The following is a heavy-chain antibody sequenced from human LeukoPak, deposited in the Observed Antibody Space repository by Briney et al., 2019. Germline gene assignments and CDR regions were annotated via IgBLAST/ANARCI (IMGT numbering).Heavy chain of an antibody. CDR2: IKEDGSRN. J-gene: IGHJ4*02. V-gene: IGHV3-7*04. CDR1: GFTFSSYW. Sequence: AGGSLRLSCAASGFTFSSYWMSWVRQAPGKGLEWVANIKEDGSRNHYVDSVKGRFTISRDNAKSSLYLQMNSLRDEDTAVYYCARGATGFDYWGQGTLVTVSS. CDR3: ARGATGFDY.